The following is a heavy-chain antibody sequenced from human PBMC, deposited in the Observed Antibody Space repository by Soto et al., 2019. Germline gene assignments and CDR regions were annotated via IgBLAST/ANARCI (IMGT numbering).Heavy chain of an antibody. Sequence: SETLSLTCAVSGGSISSGGYSWSWIRQPPGKGLEWIGYIYHSGSTYYNPSLKSRVTISVDRSKNQFSLKLSSVTAADTAVYYCARDRDITIFGVVPNNWFDPWGQGTLVTVSS. V-gene: IGHV4-30-2*01. CDR1: GGSISSGGYS. CDR3: ARDRDITIFGVVPNNWFDP. CDR2: IYHSGST. D-gene: IGHD3-3*01. J-gene: IGHJ5*02.